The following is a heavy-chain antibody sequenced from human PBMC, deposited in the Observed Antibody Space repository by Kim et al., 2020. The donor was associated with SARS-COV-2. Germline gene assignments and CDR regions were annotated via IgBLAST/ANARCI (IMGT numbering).Heavy chain of an antibody. Sequence: GESLKISCKGSGYSFTSYWIGWVRQMPGKGLEWMGIIYPGDSDTRYSPSFQGQVTISADKSISTAYLQWSSLKASDTAMYYCARESVVPAAPRYYFDYWGHGTLVTVSS. CDR3: ARESVVPAAPRYYFDY. J-gene: IGHJ4*01. CDR1: GYSFTSYW. D-gene: IGHD2-2*01. CDR2: IYPGDSDT. V-gene: IGHV5-51*01.